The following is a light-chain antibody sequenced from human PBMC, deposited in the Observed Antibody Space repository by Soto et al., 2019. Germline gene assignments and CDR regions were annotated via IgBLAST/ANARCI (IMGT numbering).Light chain of an antibody. Sequence: QSALTQPRSVSGSPGQSVTISCTGTSSDVGGYNYVSWYQQHPGKAPKLVIYDVSKWPSGVPDRFSGSKSGNTASLTISALQAEDEVEYYCCSYAGNSLWVFGGGTKLTVL. J-gene: IGLJ3*02. CDR3: CSYAGNSLWV. CDR1: SSDVGGYNY. CDR2: DVS. V-gene: IGLV2-11*01.